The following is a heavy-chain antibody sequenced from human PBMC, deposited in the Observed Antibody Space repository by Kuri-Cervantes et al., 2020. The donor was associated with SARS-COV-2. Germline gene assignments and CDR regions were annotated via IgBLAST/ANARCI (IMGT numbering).Heavy chain of an antibody. Sequence: SGPTLVKPTQTLTLTCTFSGFSLTTSGMCVAWTRQPPGKALEWLARIDWDDDKYYKTSLSTRLSISKDTSKDQVVLTMTNMDPVDTGTYYCVRIRAATVIADYWGQGALVTVSS. D-gene: IGHD4-11*01. V-gene: IGHV2-70*11. CDR3: VRIRAATVIADY. CDR1: GFSLTTSGMC. CDR2: IDWDDDK. J-gene: IGHJ4*02.